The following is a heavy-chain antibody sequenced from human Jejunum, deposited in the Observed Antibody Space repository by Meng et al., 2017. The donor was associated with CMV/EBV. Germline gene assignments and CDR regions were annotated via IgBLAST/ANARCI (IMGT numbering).Heavy chain of an antibody. D-gene: IGHD7-27*01. CDR1: GVSYSSYV. Sequence: KASGVSYSSYVISWVRQAPGRGLAWMGGIIPIADTTKYAQELQGRVTITADKFTSTAYMELSSLRSEDTAVYYCAINPWGFPVDVWGQGTRVTVSS. J-gene: IGHJ3*01. V-gene: IGHV1-69*06. CDR3: AINPWGFPVDV. CDR2: IIPIADTT.